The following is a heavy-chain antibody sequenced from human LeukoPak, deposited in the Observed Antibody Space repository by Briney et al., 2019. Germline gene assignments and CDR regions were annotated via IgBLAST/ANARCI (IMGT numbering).Heavy chain of an antibody. V-gene: IGHV3-23*01. CDR1: GVNLGSYA. D-gene: IGHD1-26*01. CDR2: ISSSGSGGNT. J-gene: IGHJ2*01. Sequence: GGSLRLSCAASGVNLGSYAMSWARQAPGKGLEWVSGISSSGSGGNTYYADSVKGRFTISRDSAKNTLFLHMNTLRAEDTAIYYCAKDRTVGASYRYFDLWGRGTLVTVSS. CDR3: AKDRTVGASYRYFDL.